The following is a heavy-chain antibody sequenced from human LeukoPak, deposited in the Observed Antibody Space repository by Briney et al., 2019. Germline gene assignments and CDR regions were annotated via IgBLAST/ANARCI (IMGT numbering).Heavy chain of an antibody. CDR1: GHTLTELS. J-gene: IGHJ6*03. CDR3: ATWDVVVVPAAMRYYYMDV. Sequence: ASVKVSCKVSGHTLTELSMHWVRQAPGKGLEWMGGFDPEDGETIYAQKFQGRVTMTEDTSTDTAYMELSSLRSEDTAVYYCATWDVVVVPAAMRYYYMDVWGKGTTVTVSS. D-gene: IGHD2-2*01. CDR2: FDPEDGET. V-gene: IGHV1-24*01.